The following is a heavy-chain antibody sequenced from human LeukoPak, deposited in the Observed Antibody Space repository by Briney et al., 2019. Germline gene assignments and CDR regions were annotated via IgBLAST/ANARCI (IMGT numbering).Heavy chain of an antibody. V-gene: IGHV4-59*08. CDR2: IYYSAST. D-gene: IGHD6-13*01. J-gene: IGHJ3*02. CDR1: GGSISSYY. CDR3: ARHGSSGDAFDI. Sequence: SETLSLTCTVSGGSISSYYWSWIRQPPGKGLEWIGYIYYSASTNYNPSLKSRVTISVDTSKNQFSLKLSSVTAADTAVYYCARHGSSGDAFDIWGQGTMVTVSS.